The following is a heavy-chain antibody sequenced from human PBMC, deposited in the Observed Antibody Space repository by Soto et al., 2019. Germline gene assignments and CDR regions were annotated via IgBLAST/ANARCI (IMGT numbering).Heavy chain of an antibody. V-gene: IGHV5-51*01. D-gene: IGHD4-4*01. CDR1: DCRFSTYW. CDR2: IYPGDSDT. J-gene: IGHJ6*02. CDR3: ARHAVTPWYYYGMDV. Sequence: GESLKISGTGSDCRFSTYWIACVRPMTGKGLEWMGIIYPGDSDTRYSPSFQGQVTISADKSISTAYLQWSSLKASDTAMYYCARHAVTPWYYYGMDVWGQGPTVTVS.